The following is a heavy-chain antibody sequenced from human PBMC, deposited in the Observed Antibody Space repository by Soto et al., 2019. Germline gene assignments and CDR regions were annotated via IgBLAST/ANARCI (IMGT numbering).Heavy chain of an antibody. D-gene: IGHD3-22*01. V-gene: IGHV1-18*01. J-gene: IGHJ4*02. CDR2: ISAYNGNT. Sequence: QVQLVQSGAEVKKPGASVKVSCKASGYTFTSYGISWVRQAPGQGLEWMGWISAYNGNTNYAQKLQGRVTMTTDTSTRPAYMELRSLRSDDTAVYYCARVLYYYDSSGYPDYWGQGTLVTVSS. CDR1: GYTFTSYG. CDR3: ARVLYYYDSSGYPDY.